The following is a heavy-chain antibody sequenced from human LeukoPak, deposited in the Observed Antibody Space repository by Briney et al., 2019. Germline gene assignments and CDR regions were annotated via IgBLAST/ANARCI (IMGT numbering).Heavy chain of an antibody. J-gene: IGHJ3*02. CDR2: ISSSSSYT. CDR1: GSTFSDYY. CDR3: ARDKSGYDAFDI. D-gene: IGHD5-12*01. V-gene: IGHV3-11*06. Sequence: GGSLRLSCAASGSTFSDYYMSWIRQAPGKGLEWVSYISSSSSYTNYADSVKGRFTISRDNAKNSLYLQMNSLRAEDTAVYYCARDKSGYDAFDIWGQGTMVTVSS.